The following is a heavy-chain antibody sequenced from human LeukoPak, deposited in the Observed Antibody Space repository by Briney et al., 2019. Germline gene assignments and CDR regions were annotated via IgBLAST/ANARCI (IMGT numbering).Heavy chain of an antibody. J-gene: IGHJ3*02. CDR3: AKDISSYWGPHDYGDYSNAFDI. CDR2: IRYDGSNK. V-gene: IGHV3-30*02. D-gene: IGHD4-17*01. CDR1: GFTFSSYG. Sequence: PGGSLRLSCAASGFTFSSYGMHWVRQAPGKGLEWVAFIRYDGSNKYYADSVKGRFTISRDNAKNSLYLQMNSLRAEDMALYYCAKDISSYWGPHDYGDYSNAFDIWGQGTMVTVSS.